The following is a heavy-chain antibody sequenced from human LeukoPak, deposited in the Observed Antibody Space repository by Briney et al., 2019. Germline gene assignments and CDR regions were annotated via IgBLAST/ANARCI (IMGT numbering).Heavy chain of an antibody. CDR3: AKDRGQGHSGWYRHSVENLVY. D-gene: IGHD6-19*01. CDR1: GFTFSSYE. Sequence: GGSLRLSCAASGFTFSSYEMHWVRQAPGEGLEWVSYISSSGSTIYYADSVKGRFTISRDNAKNSLYLQMNSLRAEDTAVYYCAKDRGQGHSGWYRHSVENLVYWGQGTLVTVSS. V-gene: IGHV3-48*03. J-gene: IGHJ4*02. CDR2: ISSSGSTI.